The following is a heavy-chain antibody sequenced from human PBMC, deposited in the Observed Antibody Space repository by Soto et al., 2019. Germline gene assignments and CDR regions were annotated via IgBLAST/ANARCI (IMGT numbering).Heavy chain of an antibody. J-gene: IGHJ3*01. D-gene: IGHD6-25*01. Sequence: TLSLTCTVSGDSITGGGYYWTRVRQLPGKGLDWVGSIYFNGDTYYNPSLRIRITISVDTSKNHFSLMLSSVSAAPTAVHFCARGAPRPRDV. CDR2: IYFNGDT. V-gene: IGHV4-31*03. CDR3: ARGAPRPRDV. CDR1: GDSITGGGYY.